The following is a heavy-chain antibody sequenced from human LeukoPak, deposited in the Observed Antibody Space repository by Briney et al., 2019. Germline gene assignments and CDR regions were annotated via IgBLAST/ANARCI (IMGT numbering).Heavy chain of an antibody. CDR3: AISGYSSGWYAAY. D-gene: IGHD6-19*01. J-gene: IGHJ4*02. Sequence: PGGSLRLSCAASGFTFSSYWMSWVRQAPGKGLEWVANIKQDGSEKYYVDSVKGRFTISRDNAKNSLYLQMNSLRAEDTAVYYCAISGYSSGWYAAYWGQGTLVTVSS. CDR1: GFTFSSYW. V-gene: IGHV3-7*01. CDR2: IKQDGSEK.